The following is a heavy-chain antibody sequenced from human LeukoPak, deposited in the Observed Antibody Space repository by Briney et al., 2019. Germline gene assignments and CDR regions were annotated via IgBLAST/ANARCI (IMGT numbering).Heavy chain of an antibody. J-gene: IGHJ5*02. CDR3: ARVSRDFWSGQQWFDP. Sequence: SETLSLTCTVAGGSITSYYWSWIRHPPGKGLEWIGYIYTRGSTNYNPSLKSRVTISVDTSKKQSSLKLSSVTAADTAVYYCARVSRDFWSGQQWFDPWGQGTLVTVSS. CDR2: IYTRGST. D-gene: IGHD3-3*01. CDR1: GGSITSYY. V-gene: IGHV4-4*09.